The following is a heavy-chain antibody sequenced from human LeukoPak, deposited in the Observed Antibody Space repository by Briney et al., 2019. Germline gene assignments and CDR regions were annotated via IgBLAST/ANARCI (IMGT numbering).Heavy chain of an antibody. Sequence: GGSLRLSCAASGFTFSSYSMNWVRQAPGKGLEWVSSISSSSSYIYYADSVKGRFTISRDNAKNSLYLQMNSLRAGDTAVYYCARNLIRREYYFDYWGQGTLVTVSS. D-gene: IGHD3-10*01. J-gene: IGHJ4*02. CDR1: GFTFSSYS. CDR3: ARNLIRREYYFDY. CDR2: ISSSSSYI. V-gene: IGHV3-21*01.